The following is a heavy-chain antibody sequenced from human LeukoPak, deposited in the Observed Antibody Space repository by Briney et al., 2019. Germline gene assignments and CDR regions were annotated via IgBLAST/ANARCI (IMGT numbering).Heavy chain of an antibody. CDR1: GFTFSSYS. V-gene: IGHV3-21*01. D-gene: IGHD6-13*01. J-gene: IGHJ4*02. Sequence: GGSLTLSCAASGFTFSSYSMNWLRQAPRKGLEWVSSISSIRSYIYYADSVKGRFTISRDNDKNSLYLQMNSLRAEDTAVYYCARDVEDSSSWPFDYWGQGTLVTVSS. CDR3: ARDVEDSSSWPFDY. CDR2: ISSIRSYI.